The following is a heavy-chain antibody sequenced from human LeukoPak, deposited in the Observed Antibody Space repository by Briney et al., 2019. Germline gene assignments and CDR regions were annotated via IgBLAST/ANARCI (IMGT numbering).Heavy chain of an antibody. CDR1: GFTVSSNY. Sequence: GGSPRLSCAASGFTVSSNYISWVRQAPGTGLKWVSVIYASGSSYYADSVKGRFSVSRDNSKNTVYLQMNTLRVEDTAVYYCAREVGSWGQGTLVTVSS. J-gene: IGHJ5*02. CDR3: AREVGS. D-gene: IGHD1-26*01. V-gene: IGHV3-66*01. CDR2: IYASGSS.